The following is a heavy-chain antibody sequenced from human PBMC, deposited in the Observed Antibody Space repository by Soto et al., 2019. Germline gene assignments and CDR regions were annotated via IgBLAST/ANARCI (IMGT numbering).Heavy chain of an antibody. CDR1: GFTFSSYW. J-gene: IGHJ3*02. D-gene: IGHD3-16*01. CDR2: IKQDGSEK. Sequence: GGSLRLSCAASGFTFSSYWMSWVRQAPGKGLEWVDNIKQDGSEKYYVDSVKGRFTISRDNAKNSLYLQMNSLGAEDAAVYCCARGVCRRDDFDIWGQGKMVTVSS. CDR3: ARGVCRRDDFDI. V-gene: IGHV3-7*04.